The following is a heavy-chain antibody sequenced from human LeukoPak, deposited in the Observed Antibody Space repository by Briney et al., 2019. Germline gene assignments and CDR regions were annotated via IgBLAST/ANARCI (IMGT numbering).Heavy chain of an antibody. CDR3: ARGEYDSSGYTAHPEAGFEGR. J-gene: IGHJ4*02. CDR1: GYTFTSYY. Sequence: GASVKVSCKASGYTFTSYYMHWVRQAPGQGLEWMGIINPSGGSTSYAQKFQGRVTMTRDTSTSTVYMELSSLRSEDTAVYYCARGEYDSSGYTAHPEAGFEGRWGQGTLVTVSS. CDR2: INPSGGST. D-gene: IGHD3-22*01. V-gene: IGHV1-46*01.